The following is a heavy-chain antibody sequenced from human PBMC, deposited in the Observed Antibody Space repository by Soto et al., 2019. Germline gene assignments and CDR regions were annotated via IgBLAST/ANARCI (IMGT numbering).Heavy chain of an antibody. CDR3: GTPPGGGGY. J-gene: IGHJ4*02. Sequence: EVQLVESGGGLIQPGGSLRLSCAVSGFTVSNNYMSWVRQAPGKGLEGVSVIYSGGYTAYGDSVKGRFTISRDNSKNTPYLQINAPGADDTAVFSGGTPPGGGGYWGQGTLVTVSS. V-gene: IGHV3-53*01. D-gene: IGHD3-10*01. CDR1: GFTVSNNY. CDR2: IYSGGYT.